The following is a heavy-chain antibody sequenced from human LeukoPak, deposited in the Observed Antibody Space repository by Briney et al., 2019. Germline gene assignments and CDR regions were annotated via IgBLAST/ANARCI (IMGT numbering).Heavy chain of an antibody. V-gene: IGHV3-23*01. D-gene: IGHD6-13*01. J-gene: IGHJ5*02. Sequence: GGPVSLPCAPSGFDLHPLAMPGPPQAPARGGEGVPYLRFGGGGTYYADSVKGRFTISRDNSENTLHLQMNNLRVEDTARYLCARCMVLSQGWCNWFDPWGQGTLVTVSS. CDR3: ARCMVLSQGWCNWFDP. CDR1: GFDLHPLA. CDR2: LRFGGGGT.